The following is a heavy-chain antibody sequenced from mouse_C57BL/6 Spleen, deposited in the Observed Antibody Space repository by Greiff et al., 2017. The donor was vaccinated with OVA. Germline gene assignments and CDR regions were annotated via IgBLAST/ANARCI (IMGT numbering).Heavy chain of an antibody. D-gene: IGHD2-2*01. V-gene: IGHV5-16*01. Sequence: EVQLVESEGGLVQPGSSMKLSCTASGFTFSDYYMAWVRQVPEKGLEWVANINYDGSSTYYLDSLKSRFIISRDNAKNILYLQMSSLKSEDTATYYCARVYYGYDGGDYYAMDYWGQGTSVTVSS. CDR1: GFTFSDYY. CDR2: INYDGSST. J-gene: IGHJ4*01. CDR3: ARVYYGYDGGDYYAMDY.